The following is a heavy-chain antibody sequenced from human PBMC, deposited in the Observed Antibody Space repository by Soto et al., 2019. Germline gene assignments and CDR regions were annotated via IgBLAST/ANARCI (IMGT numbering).Heavy chain of an antibody. CDR2: ISGSGDNT. CDR3: ADVGRSCVRSFPY. V-gene: IGHV3-23*01. J-gene: IGHJ4*02. Sequence: EVQLLESGGGLVQPGGSLRLSCAASGFTFSNYVMTWVRQAPGKGLEWVSSISGSGDNTDYADSVKGRFTISRDNSKNTLYLQMNSLRAEDAAVYYCADVGRSCVRSFPYWGQGTLVTVPS. CDR1: GFTFSNYV. D-gene: IGHD2-15*01.